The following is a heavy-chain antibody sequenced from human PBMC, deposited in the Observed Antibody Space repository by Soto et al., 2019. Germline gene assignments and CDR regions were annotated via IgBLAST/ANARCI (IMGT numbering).Heavy chain of an antibody. V-gene: IGHV1-69*01. Sequence: QVQLVQSGAEVKKPGSSVKVSCKASGGTFSSYAISWVRQAPGQGLEWMGGIIPIFGTANYAQKFQGRVTITADESTSTAYMELGSLRSEDTAVYYCLQSRDGYNTFDYWGQGTLVTVSS. D-gene: IGHD5-12*01. J-gene: IGHJ4*02. CDR3: LQSRDGYNTFDY. CDR1: GGTFSSYA. CDR2: IIPIFGTA.